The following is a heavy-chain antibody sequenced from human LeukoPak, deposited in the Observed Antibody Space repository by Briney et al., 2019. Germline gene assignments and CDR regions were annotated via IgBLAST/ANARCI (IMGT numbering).Heavy chain of an antibody. J-gene: IGHJ6*03. D-gene: IGHD2-15*01. V-gene: IGHV4-39*01. CDR1: GGSLSSSSYY. CDR3: ARTHIPPRAVVVVAASYYYYMDV. Sequence: SETLSLTCTVSGGSLSSSSYYWGWLRHPPGKGLEWIGIIYYSGRTYYNPSPKSRVTISVDTAKNQFSLKLSSVTAADTAVYYCARTHIPPRAVVVVAASYYYYMDVWGKGTTVTVSS. CDR2: IYYSGRT.